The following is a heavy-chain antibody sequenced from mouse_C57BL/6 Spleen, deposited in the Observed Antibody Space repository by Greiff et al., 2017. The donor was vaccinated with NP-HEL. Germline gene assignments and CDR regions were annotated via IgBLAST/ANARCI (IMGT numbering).Heavy chain of an antibody. CDR2: IDPSDSYT. Sequence: QVQLQQPGAELVRPGTSVKLSCKASGYTFTSYWMHWVKQRPGQGLEWIGVIDPSDSYTNYNQKFKGKATLTVDTSSSTAYMQLSSLTSEDSAVYYWARGDDDGYYENYYGAMDYWGQGTSVTVSS. V-gene: IGHV1-59*01. D-gene: IGHD2-3*01. J-gene: IGHJ4*01. CDR3: ARGDDDGYYENYYGAMDY. CDR1: GYTFTSYW.